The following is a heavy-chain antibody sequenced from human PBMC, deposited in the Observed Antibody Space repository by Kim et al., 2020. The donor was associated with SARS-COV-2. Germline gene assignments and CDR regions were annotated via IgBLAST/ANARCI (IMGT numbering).Heavy chain of an antibody. CDR3: SRIPSAARAGYYYGMDV. V-gene: IGHV2-70*20. J-gene: IGHJ6*02. CDR2: IDWDDDK. D-gene: IGHD6-6*01. Sequence: SGPTLVKPTQTLTLTCTFSGFSLSTSGMCVSWVRQPPGKALEWLALIDWDDDKYYSTSLKTRLTISQDTSKNQVVLTMTNMDPVDTATYYCSRIPSAARAGYYYGMDVWGQGTTVTVSS. CDR1: GFSLSTSGMC.